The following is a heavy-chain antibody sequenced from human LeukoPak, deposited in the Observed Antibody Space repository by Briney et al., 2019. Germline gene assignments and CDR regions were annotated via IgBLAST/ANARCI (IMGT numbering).Heavy chain of an antibody. Sequence: PGGSLRLSCADSGYTFSSYGMHWVRQAPGKGLEWVAVISYDGSNKYYADSVKGRFTISRDNSKNTLYLQMNSLRAEDTAVYYCAKEGGAPYCSGGSCYGGGFDYWGQGTLVTVSS. CDR3: AKEGGAPYCSGGSCYGGGFDY. V-gene: IGHV3-30*18. CDR2: ISYDGSNK. D-gene: IGHD2-15*01. J-gene: IGHJ4*02. CDR1: GYTFSSYG.